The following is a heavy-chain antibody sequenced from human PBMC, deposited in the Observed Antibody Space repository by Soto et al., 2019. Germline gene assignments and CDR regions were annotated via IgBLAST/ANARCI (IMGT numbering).Heavy chain of an antibody. Sequence: GASVKVSCKASGYTFTSYGISCVRQAPGQGLEWMGWISAYNGNTNYAQKLQGRVTMTTDTSTSTAYMELRSLRSDDTAVYYCARDLRYSSGWYYFDYWGQGTLVTVSS. CDR3: ARDLRYSSGWYYFDY. CDR1: GYTFTSYG. V-gene: IGHV1-18*04. D-gene: IGHD6-19*01. CDR2: ISAYNGNT. J-gene: IGHJ4*02.